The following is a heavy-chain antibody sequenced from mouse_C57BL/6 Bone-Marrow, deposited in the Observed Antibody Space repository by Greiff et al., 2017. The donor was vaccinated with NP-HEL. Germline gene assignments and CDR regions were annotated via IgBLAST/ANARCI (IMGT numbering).Heavy chain of an antibody. CDR1: GYTFTSYW. J-gene: IGHJ3*01. V-gene: IGHV1-59*01. D-gene: IGHD1-1*01. CDR2: IDPSDSYT. CDR3: ARSLHYGSSYCFAY. Sequence: QVQLQQPGAELVRPGTSVKLSCKASGYTFTSYWMHWVKQRPGQGLEWIGVIDPSDSYTNYNQKFKGKATLTVATSSSTAYMQRSSLTSEDSAVYYCARSLHYGSSYCFAYWGQGTLVTVSA.